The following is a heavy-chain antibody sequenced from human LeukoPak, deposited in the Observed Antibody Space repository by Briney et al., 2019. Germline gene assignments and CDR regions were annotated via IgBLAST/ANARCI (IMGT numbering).Heavy chain of an antibody. CDR1: GGSFSGYY. J-gene: IGHJ3*02. Sequence: SETLSLTCAVYGGSFSGYYWSWIRQPPGKGLEWIGEIDHSGSTTYNPSLKSRVTISVDTSKNQFSLKLSSVTAADTAVYYCARTTVTTSGAFDIWGQGTMVTVSS. D-gene: IGHD4-17*01. CDR2: IDHSGST. CDR3: ARTTVTTSGAFDI. V-gene: IGHV4-34*01.